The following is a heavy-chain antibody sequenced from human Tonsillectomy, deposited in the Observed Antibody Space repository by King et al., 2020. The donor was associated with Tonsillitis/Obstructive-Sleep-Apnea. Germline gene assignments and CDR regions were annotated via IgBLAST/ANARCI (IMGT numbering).Heavy chain of an antibody. CDR1: GFTFSTYA. CDR2: ISFNGGNT. Sequence: VQLVESGGGVVPPGRSLRLSCAASGFTFSTYAMHWVRQAPGKGLEWVAVISFNGGNTYYADSVKSRFTISRDNSKNTLYLQMNSLRTEDTAVYYCGSGSYYRIEYWGQGTLVTVSS. D-gene: IGHD3-10*01. J-gene: IGHJ4*02. V-gene: IGHV3-30-3*01. CDR3: GSGSYYRIEY.